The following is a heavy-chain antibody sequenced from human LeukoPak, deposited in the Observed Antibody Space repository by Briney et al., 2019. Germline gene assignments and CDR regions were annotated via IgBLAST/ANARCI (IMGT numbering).Heavy chain of an antibody. CDR1: GFTFSSYG. V-gene: IGHV3-48*04. J-gene: IGHJ4*02. D-gene: IGHD1-26*01. CDR3: ARQSGTYYVALSSDY. CDR2: ISRSGNTI. Sequence: GRSLRLSCAASGFTFSSYGMHWVRQAPGKGLEWVSFISRSGNTIYYADSVKGRFTISRDNAKNSLYLQMTSLRAEDTAVYYCARQSGTYYVALSSDYWGQGTLVTVSS.